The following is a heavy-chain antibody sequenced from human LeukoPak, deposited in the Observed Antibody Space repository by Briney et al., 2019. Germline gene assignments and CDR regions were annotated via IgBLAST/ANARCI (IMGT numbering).Heavy chain of an antibody. CDR1: GFTFNDYA. V-gene: IGHV3-23*01. CDR2: VSGSGYST. D-gene: IGHD3-9*01. J-gene: IGHJ6*03. CDR3: AKVPYYDILTRGYYYYYMDV. Sequence: GGSLRLSCAASGFTFNDYAMNSVRQDPGKGLEWVSAVSGSGYSTYYADCVKGLFTISRDNSKNALYLQMNSLRAEDTAVYYCAKVPYYDILTRGYYYYYMDVWGKGTTVTVSS.